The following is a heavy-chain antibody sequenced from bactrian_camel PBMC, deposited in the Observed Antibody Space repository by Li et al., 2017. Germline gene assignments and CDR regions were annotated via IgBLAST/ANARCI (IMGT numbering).Heavy chain of an antibody. J-gene: IGHJ4*01. CDR2: IGSGGSL. CDR1: EYLFTSYC. Sequence: HVQLVESGGGSVQAGGSLRLSCAAHEYLFTSYCMGWFRQAPGKERGFVAGIGSGGSLNYADSVKGRFTISQENANNMLYLQMNGLKPEDTAMYYCKYVCKAVSGGTRFAVWGQGTQVTVS. V-gene: IGHV3S53*01. D-gene: IGHD1*01. CDR3: KYVCKAVSGGTRFAV.